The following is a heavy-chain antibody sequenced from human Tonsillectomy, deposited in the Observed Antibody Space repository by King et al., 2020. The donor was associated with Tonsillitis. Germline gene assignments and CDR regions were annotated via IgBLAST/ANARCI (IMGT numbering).Heavy chain of an antibody. J-gene: IGHJ4*02. CDR3: ARTDGPIRGVLIGDY. Sequence: QLVQSGAEVKKPGASVKVSCKASGYTFTSYGISWVRQAPGQGLEWMGWISAYNGNTNYAQKLQGRVTMTPDTSPRTAHMELRSLRSDDTAVYYCARTDGPIRGVLIGDYWGQGTLVTVSS. V-gene: IGHV1-18*01. CDR1: GYTFTSYG. D-gene: IGHD3-10*01. CDR2: ISAYNGNT.